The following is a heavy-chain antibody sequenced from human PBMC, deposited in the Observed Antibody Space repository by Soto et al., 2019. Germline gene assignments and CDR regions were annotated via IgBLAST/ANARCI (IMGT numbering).Heavy chain of an antibody. CDR3: AKEAGSTSCFDY. Sequence: GGSLRLSCAASGFTFSSYSMNWVRQAPGKGLEWVSSISSSSSYIYYADSVKGRFTISRDNAKNSLYLQMNSLRAEDTAVYYCAKEAGSTSCFDYWGQGTLVTVSS. CDR1: GFTFSSYS. J-gene: IGHJ4*02. CDR2: ISSSSSYI. D-gene: IGHD2-2*01. V-gene: IGHV3-21*01.